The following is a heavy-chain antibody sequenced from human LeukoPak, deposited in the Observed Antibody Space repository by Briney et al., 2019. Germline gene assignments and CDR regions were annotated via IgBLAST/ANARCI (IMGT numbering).Heavy chain of an antibody. CDR1: GFTFSSYG. Sequence: GRSLRLSCAASGFTFSSYGMHWVRQAPGKGLEWVAVISYDGSNKYYADSVKGRFTISRDYSKNTLYLQMNSLRAEDTAVYYCAKVSEVDYWGQGTLVTVSS. D-gene: IGHD1-14*01. J-gene: IGHJ4*02. CDR3: AKVSEVDY. CDR2: ISYDGSNK. V-gene: IGHV3-30*18.